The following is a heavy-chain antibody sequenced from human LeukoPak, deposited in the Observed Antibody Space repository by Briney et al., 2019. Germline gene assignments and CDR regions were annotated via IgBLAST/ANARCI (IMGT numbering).Heavy chain of an antibody. CDR3: ARPRARVGGRLDDAFDI. Sequence: PGGSLRLSCAASGFTVSSNYMSWVRQAPGKGLEWIGSIYYSGSTYYNPSLKSRVTISVDTSKNQFSLKLSSVTAADTAVYYCARPRARVGGRLDDAFDIWGQGTMVTVSS. V-gene: IGHV4-39*01. J-gene: IGHJ3*02. D-gene: IGHD1-26*01. CDR1: GFTVSSNY. CDR2: IYYSGST.